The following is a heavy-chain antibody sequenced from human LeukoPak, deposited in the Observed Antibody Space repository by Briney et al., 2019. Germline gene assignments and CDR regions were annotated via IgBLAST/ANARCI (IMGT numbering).Heavy chain of an antibody. V-gene: IGHV4-59*08. CDR1: GGSISSYY. CDR3: ARHHYYGMDV. J-gene: IGHJ6*02. Sequence: KPSETLSLTCTVSGGSISSYYWSWIRQPPGKGLEWIGYIYYSGSTNYNPSLKSRVTISVDTSKNQFSLKLSSVTAADTAVYYCARHHYYGMDVWGQGTTVTVSS. CDR2: IYYSGST.